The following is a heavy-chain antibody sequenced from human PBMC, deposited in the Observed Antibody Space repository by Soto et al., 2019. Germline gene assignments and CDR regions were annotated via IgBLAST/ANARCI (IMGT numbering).Heavy chain of an antibody. CDR2: ISSSSSYI. CDR1: GFTFSSYS. V-gene: IGHV3-21*01. Sequence: GGSLRLSCAASGFTFSSYSMNWVRQAPGKGLEWVSSISSSSSYIYYADSVKGRFTISRDNAKNSLYLQMNSLRAEDTAVYYCARTARNIPDYYMDVWGKGTTVTVSS. CDR3: ARTARNIPDYYMDV. J-gene: IGHJ6*03.